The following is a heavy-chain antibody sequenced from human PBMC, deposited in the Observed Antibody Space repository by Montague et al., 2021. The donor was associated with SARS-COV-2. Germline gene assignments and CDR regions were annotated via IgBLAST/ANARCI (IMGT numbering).Heavy chain of an antibody. V-gene: IGHV3-9*01. Sequence: SLRLSCAASGFTFDDYALPWVRQAPGKGLEWVSGITWNSGSIGYSDSVKGRFTISRDNAKNSLYLQMNSLRAEDTALYYCAKDINRGIQLWHTTGSFDYWGQGTLVTVPS. J-gene: IGHJ4*02. CDR1: GFTFDDYA. D-gene: IGHD5-18*01. CDR2: ITWNSGSI. CDR3: AKDINRGIQLWHTTGSFDY.